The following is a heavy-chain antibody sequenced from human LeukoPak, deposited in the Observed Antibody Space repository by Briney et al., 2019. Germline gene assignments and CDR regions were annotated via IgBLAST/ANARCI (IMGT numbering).Heavy chain of an antibody. CDR2: IYTSGST. Sequence: SETLSLTCTVSGGSISSGSYYWSWIRQPAGKGLEWIGRIYTSGSTNYNPSLKSRVTISISTSKNQFSLTLTSVTAADTAVYYCARDRSVGVLPAPPFDFWGQGTLVTVSS. V-gene: IGHV4-61*02. J-gene: IGHJ4*02. D-gene: IGHD6-6*01. CDR1: GGSISSGSYY. CDR3: ARDRSVGVLPAPPFDF.